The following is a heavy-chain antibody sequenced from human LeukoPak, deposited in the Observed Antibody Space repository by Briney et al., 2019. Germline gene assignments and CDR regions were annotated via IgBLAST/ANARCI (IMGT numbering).Heavy chain of an antibody. CDR2: IYYSGST. CDR1: GGSISSSSYY. D-gene: IGHD6-13*01. J-gene: IGHJ4*02. Sequence: SETLSLTCTVSGGSISSSSYYWGWIRQPPGKGLEWIGSIYYSGSTYYNPSLKSRVTISVDTSKNQFSLKLSSVTAADTAVYYCAKLSIAAAGTGDYWGQGTLVTVSS. CDR3: AKLSIAAAGTGDY. V-gene: IGHV4-39*01.